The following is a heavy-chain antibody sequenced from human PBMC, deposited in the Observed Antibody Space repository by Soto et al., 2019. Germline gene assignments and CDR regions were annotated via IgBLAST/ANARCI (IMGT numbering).Heavy chain of an antibody. J-gene: IGHJ6*02. Sequence: GASVKVSCKASGGTFSSYSISWVRQAPGQGLEWMGGIIPIFGTANYAQKFQGRVTITADESTSTAYMELSSLRSEDTAVYYCASRSHLDIVANRVDYYYYGMDVWGQGTTVNVSS. CDR2: IIPIFGTA. V-gene: IGHV1-69*13. CDR3: ASRSHLDIVANRVDYYYYGMDV. D-gene: IGHD5-12*01. CDR1: GGTFSSYS.